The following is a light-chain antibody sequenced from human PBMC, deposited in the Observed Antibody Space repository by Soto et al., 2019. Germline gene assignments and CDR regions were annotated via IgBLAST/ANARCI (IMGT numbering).Light chain of an antibody. CDR1: QTVSSNY. CDR2: GAS. Sequence: EIILTQSPDTLSLPPAERATLSCSASQTVSSNYLAWCQQRPGQAPRLLIYGASTRAAGIPDRFSGSGSGTDFTLTITRLEPEDSAVYFCQQYTGPPTTFGQGTRLEIK. V-gene: IGKV3-20*01. CDR3: QQYTGPPTT. J-gene: IGKJ5*01.